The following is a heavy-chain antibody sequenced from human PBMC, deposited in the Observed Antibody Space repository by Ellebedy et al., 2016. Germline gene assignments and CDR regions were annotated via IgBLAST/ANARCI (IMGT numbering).Heavy chain of an antibody. CDR1: GGSISSGGYY. CDR3: ARGGGYDYLGWFDP. J-gene: IGHJ5*02. D-gene: IGHD5-12*01. V-gene: IGHV4-31*03. Sequence: SETLSFTCTVSGGSISSGGYYWSWIRQHPGKGLEWIGYIYYSGSTYYNPSLKSRVTISVDTSKNQFSLKLSSVTAADTAVYYCARGGGYDYLGWFDPWGQGTLVTVSS. CDR2: IYYSGST.